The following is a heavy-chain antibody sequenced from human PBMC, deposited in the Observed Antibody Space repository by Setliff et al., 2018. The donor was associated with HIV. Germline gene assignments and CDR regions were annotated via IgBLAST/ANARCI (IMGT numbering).Heavy chain of an antibody. J-gene: IGHJ4*02. Sequence: GGSLRLSCAASGFTVSSHYMSWVRQAPGKGLEWVSGICGSGGYSYYADSVQGRFTISSDNSKNMLYLQMNSLRAEDTAVYYCAFRGFGDSLSWFPLRYWGQGTLVTVSS. D-gene: IGHD3-10*01. CDR1: GFTVSSHY. CDR3: AFRGFGDSLSWFPLRY. V-gene: IGHV3-23*01. CDR2: ICGSGGYS.